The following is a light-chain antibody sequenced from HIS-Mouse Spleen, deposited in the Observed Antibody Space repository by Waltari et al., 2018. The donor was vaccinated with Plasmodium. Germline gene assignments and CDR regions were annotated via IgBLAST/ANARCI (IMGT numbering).Light chain of an antibody. CDR2: DVS. J-gene: IGLJ1*01. Sequence: QSALTQPRSVSGSPGQSVTISCTGTSSDVGGYNYVSWYQQQPGKAPKLIIYDVSKRPSGVPYRFSGSKSGNTASLTISGLQAEDEADYYCCSYAGSYTYVFGTGTKVTVL. CDR1: SSDVGGYNY. CDR3: CSYAGSYTYV. V-gene: IGLV2-11*01.